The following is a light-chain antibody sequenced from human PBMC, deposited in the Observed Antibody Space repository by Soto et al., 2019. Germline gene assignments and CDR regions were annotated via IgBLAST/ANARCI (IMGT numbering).Light chain of an antibody. CDR2: AAS. V-gene: IGKV1-39*01. CDR1: QSISTY. Sequence: DIQMTQSPSSLSASVGDRVTITCRASQSISTYLNWYQQKPGKAPNLLIYAASTLHSGVPSRFSGSGSGTDFPPTISSLQPQDCATYHCQQSYSTPHTLVQGTKLEIK. J-gene: IGKJ2*01. CDR3: QQSYSTPHT.